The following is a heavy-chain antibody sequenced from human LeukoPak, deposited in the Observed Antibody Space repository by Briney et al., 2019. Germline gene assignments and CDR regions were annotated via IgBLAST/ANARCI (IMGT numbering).Heavy chain of an antibody. V-gene: IGHV4-39*01. D-gene: IGHD1-26*01. CDR3: ARRIQRELWSSQNWSDP. J-gene: IGHJ5*02. CDR1: GGSISSSSYY. CDR2: IYYSGST. Sequence: PSQTLSLTCTVSGGSISSSSYYWGWIRQPPGKGLEWIGRIYYSGSTYYNPSLKSRVTISVDTSKNQFSLKLSSVTAADTAVYYCARRIQRELWSSQNWSDPWGQGTLVTVSS.